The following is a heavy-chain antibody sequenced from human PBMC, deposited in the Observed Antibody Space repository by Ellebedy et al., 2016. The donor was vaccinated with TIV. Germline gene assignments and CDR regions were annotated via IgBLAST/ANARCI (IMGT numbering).Heavy chain of an antibody. J-gene: IGHJ4*02. CDR1: GGSISTFY. D-gene: IGHD4-23*01. CDR2: IYYIGIT. CDR3: AAYYGGRFDY. Sequence: MPSETPSLTCNVSGGSISTFYWSWIRQPPGKGLEFIGYIYYIGITNYNPSLESRVAISIDTSENQFSLRLSSVTAADTAVYYCAAYYGGRFDYWGQGTLVTVSS. V-gene: IGHV4-59*01.